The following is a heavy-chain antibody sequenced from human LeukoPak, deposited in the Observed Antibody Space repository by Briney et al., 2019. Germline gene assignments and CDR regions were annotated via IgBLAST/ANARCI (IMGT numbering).Heavy chain of an antibody. V-gene: IGHV1-18*01. CDR1: GYTFTSYG. Sequence: ASVKVSCKASGYTFTSYGISWVRQAPGQGLEWMGWISAYNSNTNYAQKLQGRVTMTTDTSTSTAYMELRSLRSDDTAVYYCARSDDYYDTRGFDYWGQGTLVTVSS. CDR2: ISAYNSNT. CDR3: ARSDDYYDTRGFDY. J-gene: IGHJ4*02. D-gene: IGHD3-22*01.